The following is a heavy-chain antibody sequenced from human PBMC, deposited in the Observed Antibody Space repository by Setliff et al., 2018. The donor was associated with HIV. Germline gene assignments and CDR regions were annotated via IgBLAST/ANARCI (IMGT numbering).Heavy chain of an antibody. V-gene: IGHV3-30*03. Sequence: GESLRLSCAASGFTFRNAWMSWVRQAPGKGLEWLAVISYDGTSKYYADSVKGRFTISRDNSKSTQYLQMNSLRTEATAVYYCARDRHYDTLTGFLYFDYWGQGTLVTVSS. D-gene: IGHD3-9*01. J-gene: IGHJ4*02. CDR2: ISYDGTSK. CDR3: ARDRHYDTLTGFLYFDY. CDR1: GFTFRNAW.